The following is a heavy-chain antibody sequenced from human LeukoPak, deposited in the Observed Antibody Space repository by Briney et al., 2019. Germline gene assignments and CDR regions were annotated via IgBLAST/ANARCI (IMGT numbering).Heavy chain of an antibody. CDR3: AKARYRYSYVTDDFDI. Sequence: GGSLRLSCAACVFTFDVYAMHWVRDAPGRGVEGGSGISWNSGSIGYADSVKGRFTISRDKAKTSLYLQMNSLRAEDMALYYCAKARYRYSYVTDDFDIWGQGTMVTVSS. J-gene: IGHJ3*02. CDR2: ISWNSGSI. D-gene: IGHD5-18*01. V-gene: IGHV3-9*03. CDR1: VFTFDVYA.